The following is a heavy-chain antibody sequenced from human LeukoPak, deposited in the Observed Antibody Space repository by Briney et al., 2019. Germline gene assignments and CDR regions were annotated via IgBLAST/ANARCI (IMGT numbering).Heavy chain of an antibody. CDR1: GFTFDDYG. V-gene: IGHV3-20*01. CDR2: INWNGGST. CDR3: ARASYFTVTTPGYHYYMDV. Sequence: RGSLRLSCAASGFTFDDYGMSWVRQAPGKGLEWVSGINWNGGSTGYADSVKGRFTISRDNAKNSLYLQMNSLRAEDTALYHCARASYFTVTTPGYHYYMDVWGKGTTVTVSS. D-gene: IGHD4-17*01. J-gene: IGHJ6*03.